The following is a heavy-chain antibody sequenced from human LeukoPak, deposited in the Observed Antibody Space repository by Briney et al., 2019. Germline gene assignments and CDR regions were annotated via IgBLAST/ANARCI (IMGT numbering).Heavy chain of an antibody. V-gene: IGHV4-38-2*02. CDR1: GYSISSGYY. CDR3: ARDRYDYYDSSGYYYPGHFFDY. Sequence: PSETLSLTCTVSGYSISSGYYWGWIRQPPGKGLEWIGSIYHSGSTYYNPSLKSRVTISVDTSKNQFSLKLSSVTAADTAVYYCARDRYDYYDSSGYYYPGHFFDYWGQGTLVTVSS. CDR2: IYHSGST. J-gene: IGHJ4*02. D-gene: IGHD3-22*01.